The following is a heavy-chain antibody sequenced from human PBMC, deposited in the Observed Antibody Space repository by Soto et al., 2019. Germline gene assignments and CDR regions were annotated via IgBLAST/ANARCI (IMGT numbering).Heavy chain of an antibody. CDR1: GGTFSSYA. CDR3: ARGSAGWSGPAYNWFDP. Sequence: QVQLVQSGAEVKKPGSSVKVSCKASGGTFSSYAISWVRQAPGQGLEWMGGIIPIFGTANYAQKFQGRVTITAHESTSTAYMELSSLRSEDTAVYYCARGSAGWSGPAYNWFDPWGQGTLVTVSS. J-gene: IGHJ5*02. D-gene: IGHD2-15*01. V-gene: IGHV1-69*12. CDR2: IIPIFGTA.